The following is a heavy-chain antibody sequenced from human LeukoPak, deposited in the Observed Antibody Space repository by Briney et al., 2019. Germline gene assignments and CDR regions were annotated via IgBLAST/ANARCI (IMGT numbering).Heavy chain of an antibody. J-gene: IGHJ4*02. Sequence: GGSLRLSCAVSGFTVSSNYMSWVRQAPGKGLEWVSLIHSGGTTNYADSVKDRFSISRDYSKNTLYLQMNSLRAEDTAVYYCAKGVVPAAMTAFDYWGQGTLVTVSS. CDR3: AKGVVPAAMTAFDY. V-gene: IGHV3-53*01. CDR2: IHSGGTT. CDR1: GFTVSSNY. D-gene: IGHD2-2*01.